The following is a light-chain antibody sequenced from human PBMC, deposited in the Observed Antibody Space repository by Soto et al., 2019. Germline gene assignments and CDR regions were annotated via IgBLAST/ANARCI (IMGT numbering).Light chain of an antibody. Sequence: QSVLTQPASVSGSPGQSITISCTGTSSDVGSYNLVSWYQQHPGKAPKLMIYGGSKRPSGLSNRFSGSKSGNTASLTISGLQAEDEADYYCCSYATSGTLIFGGGTKLTVL. CDR3: CSYATSGTLI. V-gene: IGLV2-23*01. J-gene: IGLJ2*01. CDR2: GGS. CDR1: SSDVGSYNL.